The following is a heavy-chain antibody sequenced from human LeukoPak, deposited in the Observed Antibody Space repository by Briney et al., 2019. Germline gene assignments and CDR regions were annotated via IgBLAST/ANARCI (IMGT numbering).Heavy chain of an antibody. Sequence: GGSLRLSCAASGFNFGTYPMGWVRQAPGKGLELDSIIGANDNRKYYRDSVNSRLTIPRDNFTNTLYLQMNSLRGEDTAVYYCPTETIGDFDYSGQGSLVTVSS. V-gene: IGHV3-23*02. CDR2: IGANDNRK. J-gene: IGHJ4*02. D-gene: IGHD3-16*01. CDR3: PTETIGDFDY. CDR1: GFNFGTYP.